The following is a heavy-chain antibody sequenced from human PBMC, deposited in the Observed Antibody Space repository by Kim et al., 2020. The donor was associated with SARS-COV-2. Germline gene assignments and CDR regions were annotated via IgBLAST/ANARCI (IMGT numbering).Heavy chain of an antibody. CDR2: IYYSGST. Sequence: SETLSLTCTVSGGSVSSKNYFWSWIRQPPGKGLEWIGYIYYSGSTNYNPSLKSRLTMSIDTSNNQFSLKLSSVNAADTAVYYCARDEGYGSGSYRFQHWGQGTLVTVSS. CDR3: ARDEGYGSGSYRFQH. J-gene: IGHJ1*01. CDR1: GGSVSSKNYF. V-gene: IGHV4-61*01. D-gene: IGHD3-10*01.